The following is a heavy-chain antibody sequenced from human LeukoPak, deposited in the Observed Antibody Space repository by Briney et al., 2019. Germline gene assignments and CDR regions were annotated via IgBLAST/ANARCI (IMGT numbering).Heavy chain of an antibody. CDR2: INHSGST. CDR1: GGSFSGYY. D-gene: IGHD5-18*01. CDR3: ARGQRGYSYGPAAFDI. J-gene: IGHJ3*02. V-gene: IGHV4-34*01. Sequence: SETLSLTCAVYGGSFSGYYWSWIRQPPGKGLEWIGEINHSGSTNYNPSPKSRVTISVDTSKNQFSLKLSSVTAADTAVYYCARGQRGYSYGPAAFDIWGQGTMVTVSS.